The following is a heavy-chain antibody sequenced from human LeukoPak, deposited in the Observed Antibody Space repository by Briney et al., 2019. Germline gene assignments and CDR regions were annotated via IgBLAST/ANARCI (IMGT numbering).Heavy chain of an antibody. D-gene: IGHD6-6*01. Sequence: PSETLSLTCTVSGGSISSSSYYWGWIRQPPGKGLEWFGSIYYSGSTYSNPSLKRRVIFSVDTSNNQFSLMLSSVTAADAAVYYCARLSDSSSSYWGQGTLVTVSS. CDR1: GGSISSSSYY. V-gene: IGHV4-39*07. J-gene: IGHJ4*02. CDR3: ARLSDSSSSY. CDR2: IYYSGST.